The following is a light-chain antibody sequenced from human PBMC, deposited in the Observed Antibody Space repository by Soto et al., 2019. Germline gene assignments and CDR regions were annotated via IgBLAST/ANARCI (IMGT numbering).Light chain of an antibody. CDR1: QSVGSN. CDR3: HQYNSWPPGT. V-gene: IGKV3-15*01. CDR2: GAS. Sequence: EIVMTQSPATLSVSPGERVTLSCRARQSVGSNLAWYQQKPGQAPRLLIYGASTRATGIPARFSGSGSETEFTLTISSLQAEDFALYYCHQYNSWPPGTFGQGTKVDIK. J-gene: IGKJ2*01.